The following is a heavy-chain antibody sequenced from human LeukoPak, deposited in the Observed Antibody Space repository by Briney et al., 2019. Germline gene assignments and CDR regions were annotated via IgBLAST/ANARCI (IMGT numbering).Heavy chain of an antibody. CDR1: GFTFSSYE. CDR3: AKGLWGGDYEKAYFDY. Sequence: QPGGSLRLSCAASGFTFSSYEMNWVRQAPGKGLEWVSYISSSGSTIYYADSVKGRFTISRDNSKNTLYLQMNSLRAEDTAVYYCAKGLWGGDYEKAYFDYWGQGTLVTVSS. D-gene: IGHD2-21*02. J-gene: IGHJ4*02. V-gene: IGHV3-48*03. CDR2: ISSSGSTI.